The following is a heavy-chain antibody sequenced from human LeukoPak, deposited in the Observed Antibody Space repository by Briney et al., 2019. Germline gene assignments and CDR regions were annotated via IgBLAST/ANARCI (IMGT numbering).Heavy chain of an antibody. Sequence: GGSLRLSCAASGLTFSDYYMSWIRQAPGKGLEWVSYISRSGSTIYYADSVKGRFTISRDNAKNSLYLQMNSLRAEDTAVYYCARRRYSGSSQHFDYWGQGTLVTVSS. D-gene: IGHD1-26*01. V-gene: IGHV3-11*04. CDR1: GLTFSDYY. J-gene: IGHJ4*02. CDR2: ISRSGSTI. CDR3: ARRRYSGSSQHFDY.